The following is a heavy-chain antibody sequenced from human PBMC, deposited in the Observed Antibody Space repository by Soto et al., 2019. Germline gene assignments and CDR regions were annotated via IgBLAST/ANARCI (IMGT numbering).Heavy chain of an antibody. CDR1: GGTFSSYA. V-gene: IGHV1-69*01. D-gene: IGHD5-12*01. CDR3: ARDKGWLQFLGYYFDY. CDR2: IIPIFGTA. J-gene: IGHJ4*02. Sequence: QVQLVQSGAEVKKPGSSVKVSCKASGGTFSSYAISWVRQAPGQGLEWMGGIIPIFGTANYAQKFQGRVTITADESTSTAYMELGSLRSEDTAVYYCARDKGWLQFLGYYFDYWGQGTLVTVSS.